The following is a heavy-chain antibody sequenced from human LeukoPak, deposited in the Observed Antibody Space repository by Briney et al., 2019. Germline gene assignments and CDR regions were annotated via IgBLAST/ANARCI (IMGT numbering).Heavy chain of an antibody. D-gene: IGHD2-15*01. CDR1: GFTFSSYT. Sequence: GGSLRLSCADSGFTFSSYTMNWVRQAPGKGLEWVSSISRSGNYIYYADSVEGRFTISRDNAKNSLYLQMNSLRAEDTAVYYCARGGCTVGSCHGFDIWAKGQWSPSLQ. V-gene: IGHV3-21*01. J-gene: IGHJ3*02. CDR2: ISRSGNYI. CDR3: ARGGCTVGSCHGFDI.